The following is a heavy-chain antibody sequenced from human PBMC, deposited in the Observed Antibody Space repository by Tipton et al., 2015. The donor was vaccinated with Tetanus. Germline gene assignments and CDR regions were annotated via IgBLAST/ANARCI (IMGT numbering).Heavy chain of an antibody. J-gene: IGHJ3*02. D-gene: IGHD2-8*02. Sequence: TLSLTCTVSGGSTHGFYWSWIRQSAGKGLEWIGRIYSSGITTYNPSLQSRVTMSMDTSRNQFSLTLTSVTVADTALYFCARVLRCSATGGWDDAFDIWGQGTVVTVSP. V-gene: IGHV4-4*07. CDR3: ARVLRCSATGGWDDAFDI. CDR1: GGSTHGFY. CDR2: IYSSGIT.